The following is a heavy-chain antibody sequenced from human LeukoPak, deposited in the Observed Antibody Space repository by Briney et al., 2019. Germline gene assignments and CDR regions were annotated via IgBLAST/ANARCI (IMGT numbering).Heavy chain of an antibody. Sequence: GGSLRLSYAASGFVVSTNYMTWVRQPPGKGLEWVSGTSDRGDYTYYADSVRGRFTISRDNSKNTLYLQMNSLRAEDTALYFCAKKAQYNGNYPLDYWGQGTLVTVSS. J-gene: IGHJ4*02. D-gene: IGHD1-26*01. V-gene: IGHV3-23*01. CDR3: AKKAQYNGNYPLDY. CDR1: GFVVSTNY. CDR2: TSDRGDYT.